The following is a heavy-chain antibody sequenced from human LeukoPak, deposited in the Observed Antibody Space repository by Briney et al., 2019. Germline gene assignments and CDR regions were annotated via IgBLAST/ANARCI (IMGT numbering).Heavy chain of an antibody. CDR1: GGSISSSNW. D-gene: IGHD5-24*01. V-gene: IGHV4-4*02. Sequence: SETLSLTCAVSGGSISSSNWWSWVRQPPGKGLEWIGEIYHSGSTNYNPSLKSRVTISVDKSKNQFSLKLSSVTAADTAVYYCARRGRWLQLTYFDYWGQGTLVTVSS. J-gene: IGHJ4*02. CDR2: IYHSGST. CDR3: ARRGRWLQLTYFDY.